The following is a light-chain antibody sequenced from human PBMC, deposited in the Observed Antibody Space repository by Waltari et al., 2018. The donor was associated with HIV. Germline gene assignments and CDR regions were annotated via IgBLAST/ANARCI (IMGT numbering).Light chain of an antibody. CDR1: SSDVGGYNA. V-gene: IGLV2-14*01. CDR2: EVS. J-gene: IGLJ2*01. Sequence: QSALTQPASVSGSPGQSISISCTGTSSDVGGYNAVSWYQQHPAKAPKLVILEVSNRPSGVSNRFSGSKSGNRASLTISALQADDEAYYYCSSYTSSDTVVFGGGTKVTVL. CDR3: SSYTSSDTVV.